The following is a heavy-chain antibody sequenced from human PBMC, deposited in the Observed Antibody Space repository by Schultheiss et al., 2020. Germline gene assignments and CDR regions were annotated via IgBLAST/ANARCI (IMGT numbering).Heavy chain of an antibody. CDR2: IYYSGST. V-gene: IGHV4-39*07. J-gene: IGHJ4*02. Sequence: SETLSLTCTVSGGSISSSSYYWGWIRQPPGKGLEWIGSIYYSGSTYYNPSLRSRVTLTMDASKNQFSLSLSSVTAADTAVYYCARATYADTSGSYFRFDYWGQGTPVTVSS. CDR1: GGSISSSSYY. D-gene: IGHD3-22*01. CDR3: ARATYADTSGSYFRFDY.